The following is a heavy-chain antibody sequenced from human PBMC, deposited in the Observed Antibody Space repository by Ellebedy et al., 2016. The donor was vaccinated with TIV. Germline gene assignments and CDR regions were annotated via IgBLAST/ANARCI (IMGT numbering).Heavy chain of an antibody. CDR3: ARNQYYYGSGSIMRYAFDI. D-gene: IGHD3-10*01. CDR1: GYSFISYW. CDR2: IYPGDSDT. V-gene: IGHV5-51*01. J-gene: IGHJ3*02. Sequence: GESLKISCKGSGYSFISYWIGWVRQKPGKGLEWMGIIYPGDSDTRYSPSFQGQVTISADKSISTAYLQWSSLKASDTAMYYCARNQYYYGSGSIMRYAFDIWGQGTMVTVSS.